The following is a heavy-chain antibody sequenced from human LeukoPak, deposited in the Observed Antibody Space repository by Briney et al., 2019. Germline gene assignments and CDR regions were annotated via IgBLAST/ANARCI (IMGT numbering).Heavy chain of an antibody. CDR2: INPSGGST. V-gene: IGHV1-46*01. CDR1: GYTFTSYY. Sequence: GASVKVCCKASGYTFTSYYMHWVRQAPGQGLEWMGIINPSGGSTSYAQKFQGRVTMTRDTSTSTVYMELSSLRSEDTAVYYCARVPILTGYSQGGWFDPWGQGTLVTVSS. J-gene: IGHJ5*02. CDR3: ARVPILTGYSQGGWFDP. D-gene: IGHD3-9*01.